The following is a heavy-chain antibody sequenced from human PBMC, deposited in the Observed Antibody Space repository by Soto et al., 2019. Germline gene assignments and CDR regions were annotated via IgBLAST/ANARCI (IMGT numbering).Heavy chain of an antibody. J-gene: IGHJ6*03. CDR1: GGSISSGGYY. CDR2: IYYSGST. V-gene: IGHV4-31*03. CDR3: ARGEQYNYYYYMDV. Sequence: TSETLSLTCTVSGGSISSGGYYWSWIRQHPGKGLEWIGYIYYSGSTYYNPSLKSRVTISVDTSKNQFSLKLSSVTAADTAVYYCARGEQYNYYYYMDVWGKGTTVTVSS. D-gene: IGHD4-4*01.